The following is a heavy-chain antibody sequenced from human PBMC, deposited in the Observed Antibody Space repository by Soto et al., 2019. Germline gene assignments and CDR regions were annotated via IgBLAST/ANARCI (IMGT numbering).Heavy chain of an antibody. D-gene: IGHD3-10*01. Sequence: ASVKVSCKASGGTFSSYVISWVRQAPGQGLEWMGGIIPIFGTANYAQKFQGRVTITADESTSTAYMELSSLRSEDTAVYYCARDLGRVPYYYGSGSYLGDYWGQGTLVTVSS. CDR1: GGTFSSYV. CDR2: IIPIFGTA. J-gene: IGHJ4*02. V-gene: IGHV1-69*13. CDR3: ARDLGRVPYYYGSGSYLGDY.